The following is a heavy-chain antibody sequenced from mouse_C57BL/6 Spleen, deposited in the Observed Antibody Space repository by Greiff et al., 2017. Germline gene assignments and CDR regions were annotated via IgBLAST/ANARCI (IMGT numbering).Heavy chain of an antibody. CDR2: IDPENGDT. J-gene: IGHJ2*01. D-gene: IGHD1-1*01. V-gene: IGHV14-4*01. CDR1: GFNIKDDY. CDR3: TTDGSRPFDY. Sequence: VQLQQSGAELVRPGASVKLSCTASGFNIKDDYMHWVKQRPEQGLEWIGWIDPENGDTEYASKFQGKATITADTSSNTAYLQLSSLTSEDTAVYYCTTDGSRPFDYWGQGTTLTVSS.